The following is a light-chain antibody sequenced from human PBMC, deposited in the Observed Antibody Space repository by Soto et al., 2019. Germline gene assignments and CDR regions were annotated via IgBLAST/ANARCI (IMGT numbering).Light chain of an antibody. CDR3: QHYKMYSPWT. J-gene: IGKJ1*01. CDR1: QNINAW. V-gene: IGKV1-5*01. Sequence: DIHMTQSPSSLSVSVGDRVTISCRTSQNINAWLAWYQQRPGQAPKLLIYDVSSLQSGVPSRFSGSGSGTEFTLTISSLQPDDFATYYCQHYKMYSPWTFGQGTKVDIK. CDR2: DVS.